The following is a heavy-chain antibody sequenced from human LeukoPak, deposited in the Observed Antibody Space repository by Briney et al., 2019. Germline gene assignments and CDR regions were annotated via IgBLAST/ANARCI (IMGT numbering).Heavy chain of an antibody. D-gene: IGHD3-10*01. J-gene: IGHJ3*02. CDR2: IYYSGST. CDR3: ARVDGRYYYGSGSYSLALDAFDI. CDR1: GASISGNYY. V-gene: IGHV4-61*01. Sequence: PAGTLSLTCAVSGASISGNYYWSWIRQPPGKGLEWFGHIYYSGSTNYNPSLKSRVTMSVDTSKNQFSLKLSSVTAADTAVYYCARVDGRYYYGSGSYSLALDAFDIWGQGTMVTVSS.